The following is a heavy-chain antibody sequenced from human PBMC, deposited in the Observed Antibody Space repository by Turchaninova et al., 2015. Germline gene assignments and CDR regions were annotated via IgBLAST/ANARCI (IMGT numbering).Heavy chain of an antibody. CDR2: INCHSGGK. D-gene: IGHD6-13*01. CDR1: GYTFTAYY. J-gene: IGHJ4*02. CDR3: AREVPSSSWSYFDY. V-gene: IGHV1-2*06. Sequence: QVQLVQSGAEVENPGASVKVSCKASGYTFTAYYMHWVRQAPGQGLEWMGRINCHSGGKNYATKLQGTVTMNRDKSISTADMELRRLRSDGTAVYYCAREVPSSSWSYFDYWGQGTLVTVSS.